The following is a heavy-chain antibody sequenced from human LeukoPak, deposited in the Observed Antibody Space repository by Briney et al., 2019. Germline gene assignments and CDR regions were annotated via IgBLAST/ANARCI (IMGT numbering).Heavy chain of an antibody. V-gene: IGHV3-48*01. J-gene: IGHJ4*02. Sequence: GGSLRLSCAASGFTFSNYRMNWVRQAPGKGLEWVSFITTGSGTIYYADSVKGRFTISRDNSKNTLYLQMNSLRAEDTAVYYCARDRISGTTDYFDYWGQGTLVTVSS. CDR3: ARDRISGTTDYFDY. CDR2: ITTGSGTI. CDR1: GFTFSNYR. D-gene: IGHD1-1*01.